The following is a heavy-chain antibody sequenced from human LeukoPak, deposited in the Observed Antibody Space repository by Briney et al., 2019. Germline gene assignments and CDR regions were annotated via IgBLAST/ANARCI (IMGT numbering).Heavy chain of an antibody. Sequence: ASVKVSCKASGYTFTSYDINWVRQATGQGLEWMGWMNPNSGNTGYTQKFQARVIMTRNTSISTAYLELSSLRSEDTAVYYCARKVHGDYIFDYWGQGTLVTVSS. D-gene: IGHD4-17*01. V-gene: IGHV1-8*01. J-gene: IGHJ4*02. CDR1: GYTFTSYD. CDR2: MNPNSGNT. CDR3: ARKVHGDYIFDY.